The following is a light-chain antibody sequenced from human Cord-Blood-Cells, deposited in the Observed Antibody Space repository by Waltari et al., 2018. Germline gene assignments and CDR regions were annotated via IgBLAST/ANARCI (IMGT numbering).Light chain of an antibody. V-gene: IGLV2-14*03. Sequence: QSALPQPASVSGSPGQSITISCTGTSSAVGGYYYASWYQQHPGKAPKLMIYDVSNRPSGVSNRFSGSKSGNTASLTISGLQAEDEADYYCSSYTSSSTLFGTGTKVTVL. CDR2: DVS. J-gene: IGLJ1*01. CDR3: SSYTSSSTL. CDR1: SSAVGGYYY.